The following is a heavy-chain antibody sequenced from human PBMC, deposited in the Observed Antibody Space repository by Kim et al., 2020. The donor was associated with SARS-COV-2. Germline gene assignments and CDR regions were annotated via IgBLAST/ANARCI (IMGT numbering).Heavy chain of an antibody. V-gene: IGHV4-34*01. CDR2: INHSGST. CDR1: GGSFSGYY. J-gene: IGHJ4*02. Sequence: SETLSLTCAVYGGSFSGYYWSWIRQPPGKGLEWIGEINHSGSTNYNPSLKSRVTISVDTSKNQFSLKLSSVTAADTAVYYCARDESHNNMNYWGQGTLVTVSS. CDR3: ARDESHNNMNY. D-gene: IGHD1-1*01.